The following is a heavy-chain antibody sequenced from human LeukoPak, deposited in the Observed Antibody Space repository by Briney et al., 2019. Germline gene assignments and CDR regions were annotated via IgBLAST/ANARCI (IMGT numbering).Heavy chain of an antibody. CDR1: GGSISSSSYY. CDR3: ARQGIVVVHYYMDV. J-gene: IGHJ6*03. Sequence: SETLSLTCTVSGGSISSSSYYWGWIRQPPGKGPEWIGSIYYSGSTYYNPSLKSRVTISVDTSKNQFSLKLSSVTAADTAVYYCARQGIVVVHYYMDVWGKGTTVTVSS. D-gene: IGHD2-2*01. V-gene: IGHV4-39*01. CDR2: IYYSGST.